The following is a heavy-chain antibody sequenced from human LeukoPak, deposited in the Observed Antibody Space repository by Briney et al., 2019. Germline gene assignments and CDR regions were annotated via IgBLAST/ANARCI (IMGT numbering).Heavy chain of an antibody. CDR3: ARDYRGSGYYYGAFDI. D-gene: IGHD3-22*01. CDR2: ISSSGSTI. CDR1: GFTFSSYE. Sequence: GGSLRLSFAASGFTFSSYEMNWVRQAPGKGLECVSYISSSGSTIYDADSVNGLFTIARDNAKNSLYLEMNSLRAEDTAVYYCARDYRGSGYYYGAFDIWGQGTMVTVSS. V-gene: IGHV3-48*03. J-gene: IGHJ3*02.